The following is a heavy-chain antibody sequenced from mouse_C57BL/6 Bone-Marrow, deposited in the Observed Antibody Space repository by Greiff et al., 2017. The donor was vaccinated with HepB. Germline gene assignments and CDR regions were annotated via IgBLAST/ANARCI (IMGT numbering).Heavy chain of an antibody. J-gene: IGHJ4*01. CDR3: ARRPYYYGPYYAMDY. Sequence: VQLQQSGPGLVAPSQSLSITCTVSGFSFTSYAISWVRQPPGKGLEWLGVIWTGGGTNYNSALKSRLSISKDNSKSQVFLKMNSLQTDDTARYYCARRPYYYGPYYAMDYWGQGTSVTVSS. D-gene: IGHD1-1*01. CDR1: GFSFTSYA. CDR2: IWTGGGT. V-gene: IGHV2-9-1*01.